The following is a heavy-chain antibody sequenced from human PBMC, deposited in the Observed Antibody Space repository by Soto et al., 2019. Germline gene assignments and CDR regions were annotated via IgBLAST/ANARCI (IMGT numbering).Heavy chain of an antibody. V-gene: IGHV4-59*01. Sequence: QVQLQESGPGLVKPSETLSLTCTVSGGSISSYYWSWIRQPPGKGLEWIGYIFYSGSTNYNPSLKSRVTISVDTSKNQCSLKLSSVTAADTAVYYCARYIDYDSSGYPTELDYWGQGTLVTVSS. J-gene: IGHJ4*02. CDR3: ARYIDYDSSGYPTELDY. D-gene: IGHD3-22*01. CDR2: IFYSGST. CDR1: GGSISSYY.